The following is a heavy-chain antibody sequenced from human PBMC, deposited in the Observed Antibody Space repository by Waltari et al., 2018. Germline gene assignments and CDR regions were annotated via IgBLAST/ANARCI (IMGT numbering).Heavy chain of an antibody. J-gene: IGHJ6*03. V-gene: IGHV1-69*01. CDR1: GGTFSSYA. CDR3: ARTPSVVPAAIVFRYYYYMDV. Sequence: QVQLVQSGAEVKKPGSSVKVSCKASGGTFSSYAISWVRQAPGQGLEWMGGIIPIFGTANYAQKFQGRVTITADESTSTAYMELSSLRSEDTAVYYCARTPSVVPAAIVFRYYYYMDVWGKGTTVTVSS. D-gene: IGHD2-2*01. CDR2: IIPIFGTA.